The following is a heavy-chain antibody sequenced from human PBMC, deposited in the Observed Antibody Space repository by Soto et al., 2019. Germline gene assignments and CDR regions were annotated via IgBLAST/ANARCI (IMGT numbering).Heavy chain of an antibody. Sequence: EVQLLESGGGLVQPGGSLRLSCAASGFTFSSYAMSWVRQAPGKGLEWVSAISGTGGTTYYADSVKGRFTISRDNSRNTLNLQMNSLRAEDTAIYYCAKFFVETGGSSGWPWSFHFWGQGTLGTVSS. CDR2: ISGTGGTT. J-gene: IGHJ4*02. CDR1: GFTFSSYA. CDR3: AKFFVETGGSSGWPWSFHF. V-gene: IGHV3-23*01. D-gene: IGHD6-25*01.